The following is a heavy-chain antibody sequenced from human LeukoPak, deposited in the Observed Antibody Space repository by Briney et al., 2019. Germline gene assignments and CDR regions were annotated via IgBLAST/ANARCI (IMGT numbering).Heavy chain of an antibody. J-gene: IGHJ4*02. V-gene: IGHV3-23*01. Sequence: GGSLRLSCAASGFTFSSYGMSWVRQAPGKGLEWVSAISGSGGSTYYADSVKGRFTISRDNSKNTLYLQMNSLRAEDTAVYYCAKDLEVRGSWYVGYFDYWGQGTLVTVSS. CDR1: GFTFSSYG. CDR3: AKDLEVRGSWYVGYFDY. CDR2: ISGSGGST. D-gene: IGHD6-13*01.